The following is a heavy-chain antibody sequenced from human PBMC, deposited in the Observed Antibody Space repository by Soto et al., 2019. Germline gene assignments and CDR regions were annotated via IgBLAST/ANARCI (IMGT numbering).Heavy chain of an antibody. CDR3: ARRPHLADNVELDY. CDR2: ISAYSGRT. Sequence: QVQLVQSGAEVKKPGASVTVSCKASGYTFTNYGINWVRQAPGQGLEWMGWISAYSGRTNYAQKLQDRVTMTTDTSTSTAYMELRSLRSDDTAVYYCARRPHLADNVELDYWGQGTLVTVSS. J-gene: IGHJ4*02. V-gene: IGHV1-18*01. D-gene: IGHD6-19*01. CDR1: GYTFTNYG.